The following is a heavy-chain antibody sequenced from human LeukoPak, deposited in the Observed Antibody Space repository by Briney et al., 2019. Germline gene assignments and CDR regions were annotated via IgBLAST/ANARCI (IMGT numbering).Heavy chain of an antibody. Sequence: SETLSLTYAVYGGSFSGYYWSWIRQPPGKGLEWIGEINHSGSTNYNPSLKSRVTISVDTSKNQFSLKLSSVTAADTAVYYCARTTDYGDYCDAFDIWGQGTMVTVSS. CDR2: INHSGST. J-gene: IGHJ3*02. V-gene: IGHV4-34*01. CDR3: ARTTDYGDYCDAFDI. D-gene: IGHD4-17*01. CDR1: GGSFSGYY.